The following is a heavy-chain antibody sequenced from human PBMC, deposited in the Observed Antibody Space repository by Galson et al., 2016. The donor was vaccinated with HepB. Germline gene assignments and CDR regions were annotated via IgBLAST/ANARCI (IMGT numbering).Heavy chain of an antibody. V-gene: IGHV4-59*01. D-gene: IGHD5-24*01. J-gene: IGHJ4*02. CDR2: IFYGGSA. Sequence: SETLSLTSAVSGGSINSYYWSWIRLPPGKVLELIGYIFYGGSANYNPSLKRRLTIPRYTSKDLFSLKLSSVTAADTAVYYCARRLTSMAYLDYWGQGHLLTVSS. CDR3: ARRLTSMAYLDY. CDR1: GGSINSYY.